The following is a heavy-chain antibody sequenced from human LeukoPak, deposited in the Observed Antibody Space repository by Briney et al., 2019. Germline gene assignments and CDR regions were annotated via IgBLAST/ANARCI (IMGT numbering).Heavy chain of an antibody. CDR1: GGSFSGYY. V-gene: IGHV4-34*01. D-gene: IGHD3-22*01. CDR3: ARGGDSSGFYYYFDY. CDR2: INHSGST. Sequence: SETLSLTCAVYGGSFSGYYWSWIRQPPGKGLEWIGEINHSGSTNYNPSLKSRVTISVDRSKNQFSLKLTSVTAADTAVYYCARGGDSSGFYYYFDYWGQGTLVTVSS. J-gene: IGHJ4*02.